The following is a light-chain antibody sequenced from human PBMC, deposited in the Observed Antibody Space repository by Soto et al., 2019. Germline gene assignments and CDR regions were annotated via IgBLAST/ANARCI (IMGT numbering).Light chain of an antibody. V-gene: IGKV3-11*01. Sequence: EVVLTQSPGTLSVSPGERATLSCRASQSVSSYLAWYQQKPGQAPRLLISGASDIDTGIPARFSGRGSGTDFTLAISSLEPEDSAAYYCQQRSNWPLTFGGGTKVEI. CDR2: GAS. J-gene: IGKJ4*02. CDR1: QSVSSY. CDR3: QQRSNWPLT.